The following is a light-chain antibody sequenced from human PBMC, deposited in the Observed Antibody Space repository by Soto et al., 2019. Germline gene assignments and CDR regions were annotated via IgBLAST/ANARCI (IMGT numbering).Light chain of an antibody. CDR2: NVY. J-gene: IGLJ2*01. V-gene: IGLV2-14*03. CDR1: SSDVGGYNF. CDR3: NSYTSSSTLV. Sequence: QSVLTQPASVSGSPGQSITISCTGTSSDVGGYNFVSWYQQHPGKAPKLMLYNVYDRPSGISHRFSGSRSGNTASLTISALQAEDAAHYYCNSYTSSSTLVFGGGTKLTVL.